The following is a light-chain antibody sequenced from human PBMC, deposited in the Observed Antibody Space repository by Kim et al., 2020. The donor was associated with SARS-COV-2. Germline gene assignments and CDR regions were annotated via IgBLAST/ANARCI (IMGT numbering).Light chain of an antibody. CDR2: RAS. V-gene: IGKV1-8*01. CDR1: LNIANS. J-gene: IGKJ2*01. CDR3: QQSYGYPNT. Sequence: SSGDLVPMTWAARLNIANSLDWYQQKPGRAPNLQIHRASTLQSGVPARFSGSGSGTDFTLTISCLQSEDFAPYYCQQSYGYPNTVGQGTKLEI.